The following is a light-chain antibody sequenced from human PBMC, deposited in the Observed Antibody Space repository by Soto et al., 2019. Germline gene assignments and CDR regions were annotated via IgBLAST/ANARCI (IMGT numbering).Light chain of an antibody. V-gene: IGKV3-20*01. CDR2: GAS. J-gene: IGKJ3*01. Sequence: EIVLTQSPGTLSLSPGERATLSCRASQSVSSSYLAWYQQKPGQAPRLLIYGASSRATGIPDRFSGSGSGTDFTLTISRLEPEDFEVYYCQQYGSSPRTFGHGTKVDIX. CDR1: QSVSSSY. CDR3: QQYGSSPRT.